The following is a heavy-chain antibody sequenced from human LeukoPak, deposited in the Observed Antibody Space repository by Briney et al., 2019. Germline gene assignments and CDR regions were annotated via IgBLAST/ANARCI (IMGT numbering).Heavy chain of an antibody. D-gene: IGHD2-15*01. CDR2: ISGSGGST. J-gene: IGHJ6*03. Sequence: GGSLRLSCAASGFTFSSYAMSWVRQAPGKGLEWVSAISGSGGSTYYADSVKGRFTISRDNSKNTLYLQMDSLRAEDTAVYYCAKDIVVVVAATNYMDVWGKGTTVTVSS. V-gene: IGHV3-23*01. CDR3: AKDIVVVVAATNYMDV. CDR1: GFTFSSYA.